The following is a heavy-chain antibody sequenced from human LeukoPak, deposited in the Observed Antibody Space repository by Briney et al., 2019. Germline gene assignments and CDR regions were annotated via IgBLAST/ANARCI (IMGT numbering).Heavy chain of an antibody. CDR1: GFTFSSYE. D-gene: IGHD3-9*01. V-gene: IGHV3-48*03. Sequence: GGSLRLSCAASGFTFSSYEMNGVRQAPGKGLEWVSYISSSGSTIYYADSVKGRFTISRDNSKNTLYLQMNSLRSEDTAVYYCAKHPNRYDILTGYYPLYYFDYWGQGTLVTVSS. CDR2: ISSSGSTI. J-gene: IGHJ4*02. CDR3: AKHPNRYDILTGYYPLYYFDY.